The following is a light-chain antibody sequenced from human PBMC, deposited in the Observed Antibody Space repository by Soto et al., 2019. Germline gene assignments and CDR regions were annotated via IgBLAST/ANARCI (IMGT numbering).Light chain of an antibody. CDR3: QQSYSTPIS. V-gene: IGKV1-39*01. CDR2: TAS. CDR1: QSISSH. J-gene: IGKJ5*01. Sequence: DIRMTQSPSSLSASVGDTVTITCRASQSISSHLNWYQQKPGKAPNILMYTASNLQSGVPSRFSGSGSGTDFTLTISSLQPEDVATDDCQQSYSTPISFGQGTRLEIK.